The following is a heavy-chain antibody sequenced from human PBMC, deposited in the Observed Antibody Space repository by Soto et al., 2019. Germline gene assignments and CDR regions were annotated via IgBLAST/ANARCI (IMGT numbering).Heavy chain of an antibody. D-gene: IGHD6-13*01. J-gene: IGHJ6*02. CDR3: ARGEAAAGYYYYGMDV. V-gene: IGHV4-59*01. CDR1: GGSISSYY. CDR2: IYYSGST. Sequence: SETLSLTCTVSGGSISSYYWSWIRQPPGKGLEWIGYIYYSGSTNYNPSLKSRVTISVDTSKNQFSLKLSSVTAADTAVYHCARGEAAAGYYYYGMDVWGQGTTVTVSS.